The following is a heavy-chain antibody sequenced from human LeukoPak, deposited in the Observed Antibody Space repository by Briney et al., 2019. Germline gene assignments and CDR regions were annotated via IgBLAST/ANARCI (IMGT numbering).Heavy chain of an antibody. CDR3: ARGGPSYQSSGGEWYFDL. Sequence: SETLSLTCAVYGGSFSGYYWSWIRQPPGKGLEWIGEINHSGSTNYNPSLKSRVTISVDTSKNQFSLKLSSVTAADTAVYYCARGGPSYQSSGGEWYFDLWGRGTLVTVSS. V-gene: IGHV4-34*01. D-gene: IGHD3-22*01. CDR1: GGSFSGYY. J-gene: IGHJ2*01. CDR2: INHSGST.